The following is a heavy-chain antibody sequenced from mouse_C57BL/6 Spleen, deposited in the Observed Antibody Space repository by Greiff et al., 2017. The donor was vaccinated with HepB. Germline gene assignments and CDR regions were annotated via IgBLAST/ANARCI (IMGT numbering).Heavy chain of an antibody. Sequence: QVQLKESGPGLVQPSQSLSITCTVSGFSLTSYGVHWVRQSPGKGLEWLGVIWRGGSTDYNAAFMSRLSITKDNSKSQVFFKMNSLQADDTAIYYCAKNWIYYDYDGYAMDYWGQGTSVTVSS. CDR1: GFSLTSYG. J-gene: IGHJ4*01. D-gene: IGHD2-4*01. CDR3: AKNWIYYDYDGYAMDY. V-gene: IGHV2-5*01. CDR2: IWRGGST.